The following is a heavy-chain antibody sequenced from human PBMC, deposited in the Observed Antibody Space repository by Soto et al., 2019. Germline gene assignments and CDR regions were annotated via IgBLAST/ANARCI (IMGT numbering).Heavy chain of an antibody. CDR2: ISSSSSYI. D-gene: IGHD2-15*01. CDR1: GFTFSSYS. V-gene: IGHV3-21*01. CDR3: ARGGRDIDAFDI. Sequence: GGSLRLSCAASGFTFSSYSMNWVRQAPGKGLEWVSSISSSSSYIYYADSVKGRFTISRDNAKNSLYLQMNSLRAEDTAVYYCARGGRDIDAFDIWGQGTMVTVSS. J-gene: IGHJ3*02.